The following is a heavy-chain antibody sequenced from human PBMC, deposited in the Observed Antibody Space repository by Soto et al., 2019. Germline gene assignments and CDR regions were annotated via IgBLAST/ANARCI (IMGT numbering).Heavy chain of an antibody. CDR3: ARWGYSSSWRFDY. Sequence: QVQLVQSGAEVKKPGSSVRVSCKASGDTFSSYVISWVRQAPGQGLEWMGGIMPFIGTTNYAQKFQGRVTITADESTSKVYMELSSLRSEYKAVYYCARWGYSSSWRFDYWGQGTLVSVSS. CDR1: GDTFSSYV. J-gene: IGHJ4*02. D-gene: IGHD6-13*01. V-gene: IGHV1-69*01. CDR2: IMPFIGTT.